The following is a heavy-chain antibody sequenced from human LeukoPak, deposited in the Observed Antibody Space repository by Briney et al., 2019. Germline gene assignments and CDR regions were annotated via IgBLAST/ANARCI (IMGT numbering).Heavy chain of an antibody. J-gene: IGHJ4*02. CDR2: INPNINGT. CDR3: ARERTPGSGYGVDY. Sequence: PPASVKVSCKASGYTFTGYYRHWVRQAPGQGLEWMGWINPNINGTNYAQKFQGRVTMTGDRSISTAYMELSRLRSDDTAVYYCARERTPGSGYGVDYWGQGTVVTVSS. V-gene: IGHV1-2*02. CDR1: GYTFTGYY. D-gene: IGHD6-25*01.